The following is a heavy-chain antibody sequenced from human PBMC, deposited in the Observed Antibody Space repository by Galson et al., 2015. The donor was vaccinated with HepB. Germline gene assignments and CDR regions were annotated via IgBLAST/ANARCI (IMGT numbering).Heavy chain of an antibody. V-gene: IGHV1-3*01. CDR3: AREGPLWFGELRYYGMDV. J-gene: IGHJ6*02. CDR1: GYSFTSYA. CDR2: INAGNGNT. Sequence: SVKVSCKASGYSFTSYAMQWVRQAPGQRLEWMGWINAGNGNTKYSQKFQGRVTITRDTSASTAYMELSSLRSEDTAVYYCAREGPLWFGELRYYGMDVWGQGTTVTVSS. D-gene: IGHD3-10*01.